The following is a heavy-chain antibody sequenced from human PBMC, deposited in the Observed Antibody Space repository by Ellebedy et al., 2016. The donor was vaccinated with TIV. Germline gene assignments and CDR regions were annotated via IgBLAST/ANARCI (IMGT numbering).Heavy chain of an antibody. CDR3: ARDTDDILTGYYLGRRENYFDS. V-gene: IGHV4-4*07. Sequence: MPSETLSLTCTASGDSISRYYWSWIRQPAGKGLEWIGRIHASGRTTYNPSLKSRVTMSVDTSKKQFSLKLSSVTAADTAVYYCARDTDDILTGYYLGRRENYFDSWGQGTLVTVSS. CDR1: GDSISRYY. J-gene: IGHJ4*02. CDR2: IHASGRT. D-gene: IGHD3-9*01.